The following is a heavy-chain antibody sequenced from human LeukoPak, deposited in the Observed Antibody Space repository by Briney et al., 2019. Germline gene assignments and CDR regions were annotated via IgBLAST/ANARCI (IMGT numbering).Heavy chain of an antibody. CDR1: GFTFSSYA. CDR3: AKWTKTTTVVTPFL. V-gene: IGHV3-30*02. CDR2: IRYDGSNK. J-gene: IGHJ4*02. D-gene: IGHD4-23*01. Sequence: GRSLRLSCAASGFTFSSYAMHWVRQAPGKGLEWVAFIRYDGSNKYYADSVKGRFTISRDNSKNTLYLQMNSLRAEDTAVYYCAKWTKTTTVVTPFLWGQGTLVTVSS.